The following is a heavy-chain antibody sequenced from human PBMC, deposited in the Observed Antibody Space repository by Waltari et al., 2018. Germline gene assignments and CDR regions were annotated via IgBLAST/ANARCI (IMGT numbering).Heavy chain of an antibody. J-gene: IGHJ4*02. CDR1: GGSFSGYY. V-gene: IGHV4-34*01. CDR3: ARARGLLWFGELSGPFDY. D-gene: IGHD3-10*01. CDR2: INHSGST. Sequence: QVQLQQWGAGLLKPSETLSLTCAVYGGSFSGYYWSWIRQPPGKGLEWIGEINHSGSTNYNTSLKSRVTISVDTSKNQFSLKLSSVTAADTAVYYCARARGLLWFGELSGPFDYWGQGTLVTVSS.